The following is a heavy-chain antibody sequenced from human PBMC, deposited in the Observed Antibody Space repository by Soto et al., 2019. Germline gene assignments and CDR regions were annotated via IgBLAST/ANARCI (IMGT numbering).Heavy chain of an antibody. CDR1: GYTFTSYY. D-gene: IGHD1-26*01. Sequence: ASVKVSCKASGYTFTSYYMHWVRQAPGQGLEWMGIINPSGGSTSYAQKFQGRVTITADESTSTAYMELSSLRSEDTAVYYCARGGSYPHAPYYYGMDVWGQGTTVTVSS. CDR3: ARGGSYPHAPYYYGMDV. J-gene: IGHJ6*02. CDR2: INPSGGST. V-gene: IGHV1-46*03.